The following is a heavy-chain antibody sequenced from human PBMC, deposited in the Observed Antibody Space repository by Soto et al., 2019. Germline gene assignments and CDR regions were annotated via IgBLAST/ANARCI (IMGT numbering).Heavy chain of an antibody. Sequence: PSETLSLTCTVSGGSISSYYWSWIRQPPGKGLEWIGYIYYSGSTNYNPSLKSRVTISVDTSKNQFSLKLSSVTAADTAVYYCARGRRDGYLYYFDYWGQRTLVTVS. CDR2: IYYSGST. V-gene: IGHV4-59*01. CDR1: GGSISSYY. CDR3: ARGRRDGYLYYFDY. J-gene: IGHJ4*02. D-gene: IGHD5-12*01.